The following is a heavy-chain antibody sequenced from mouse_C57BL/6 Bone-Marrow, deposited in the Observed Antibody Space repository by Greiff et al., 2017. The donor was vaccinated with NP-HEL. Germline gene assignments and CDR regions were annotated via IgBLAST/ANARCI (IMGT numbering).Heavy chain of an antibody. CDR2: IRSKSNNYAT. CDR3: VSGYYGSSHYAMDY. Sequence: EVMLVESGGGLVQPKGSLKLSCAASGFSFNTYAMNWVRQAPGKGLEWVARIRSKSNNYATYYADSVKDRFTISRDDSESMLYLQMNNLKTEDTAMYYCVSGYYGSSHYAMDYWGQGTSVTVSS. J-gene: IGHJ4*01. CDR1: GFSFNTYA. D-gene: IGHD1-1*01. V-gene: IGHV10-1*01.